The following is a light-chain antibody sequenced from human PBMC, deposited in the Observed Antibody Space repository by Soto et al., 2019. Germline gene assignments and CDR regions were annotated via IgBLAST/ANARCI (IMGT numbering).Light chain of an antibody. Sequence: QSVLTQPASVSGSPGQSIAISCTGVRTDVDGYDYVSWYQQHPGQAPQLIIYDVYNRPSGVSHRFSGSKSGDTASLTISGLQAEDEADYYCTSYTNTTRFHVFGPGTEVTDL. J-gene: IGLJ1*01. CDR2: DVY. CDR1: RTDVDGYDY. V-gene: IGLV2-14*03. CDR3: TSYTNTTRFHV.